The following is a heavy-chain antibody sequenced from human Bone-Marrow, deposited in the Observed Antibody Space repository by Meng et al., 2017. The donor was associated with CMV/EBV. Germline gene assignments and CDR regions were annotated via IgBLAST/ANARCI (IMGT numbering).Heavy chain of an antibody. Sequence: FSFTSSGMTWVRQAPGKGLECVSSISGSGARTYSADSVKGRFTISRDNSKDTVYLQMNSLRAEDTAVYYCAKGDDYGHDSRPYFDSWGQGTLVTVSS. CDR2: ISGSGART. D-gene: IGHD4-17*01. J-gene: IGHJ4*02. CDR3: AKGDDYGHDSRPYFDS. V-gene: IGHV3-23*01. CDR1: FSFTSSG.